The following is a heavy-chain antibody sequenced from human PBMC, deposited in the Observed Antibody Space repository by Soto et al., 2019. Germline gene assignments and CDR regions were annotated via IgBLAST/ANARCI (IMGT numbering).Heavy chain of an antibody. CDR3: ARGPHRNDFWSGYVGNGYYYYGMVV. D-gene: IGHD3-3*01. CDR1: GGSFSGYY. CDR2: INHSGST. J-gene: IGHJ6*02. V-gene: IGHV4-34*01. Sequence: QVQLQQWGAGLLKPSETLSLTCAVYGGSFSGYYWSWIRQPPGKGLEWIGEINHSGSTNYNPSLKSRVTISVETSKNQFSLKLSSVTAADTAVYYCARGPHRNDFWSGYVGNGYYYYGMVVWGQGTTVTVSS.